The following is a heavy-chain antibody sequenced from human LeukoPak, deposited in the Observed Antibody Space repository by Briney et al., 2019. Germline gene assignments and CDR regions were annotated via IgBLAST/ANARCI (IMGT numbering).Heavy chain of an antibody. CDR3: AREWDVAGPDY. CDR2: INHSGST. D-gene: IGHD6-19*01. V-gene: IGHV4-34*01. J-gene: IGHJ4*02. CDR1: GGSFSGYY. Sequence: SETLSLTCAVYGGSFSGYYWSWIRQPPGKGLEWIGEINHSGSTNYNPSFKSRVTISVDTSKNQFSLKLSPVTAADTAVYYCAREWDVAGPDYWGQGTLVTVSS.